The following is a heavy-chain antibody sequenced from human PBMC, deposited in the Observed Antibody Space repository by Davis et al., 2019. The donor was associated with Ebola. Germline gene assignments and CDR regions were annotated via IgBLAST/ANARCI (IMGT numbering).Heavy chain of an antibody. CDR2: ISYDGSNK. D-gene: IGHD6-6*01. J-gene: IGHJ4*02. CDR1: GFTFSSYG. CDR3: VKDMSIAAPTALFDY. Sequence: GESLKISCAASGFTFSSYGMHWVRQAPGKGLEWVAVISYDGSNKYYTDSVKGRFTISRDNSKNTLYLQMSSLRAEDTAVYYCVKDMSIAAPTALFDYWGQGSLVTVSS. V-gene: IGHV3-30*18.